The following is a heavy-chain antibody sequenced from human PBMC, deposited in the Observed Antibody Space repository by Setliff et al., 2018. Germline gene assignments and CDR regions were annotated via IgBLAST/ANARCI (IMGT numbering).Heavy chain of an antibody. CDR2: INSDESRT. Sequence: GGSLRLSCAASGFTFNRFAMHWVRQGPGKGLVWVARINSDESRTNYAGSVKGRFTISRDNAKNTVYLQMNSLRAEDTAVYYCARDREGDGNYYMDVWGKGTTVTVSS. V-gene: IGHV3-74*01. CDR1: GFTFNRFA. D-gene: IGHD1-1*01. J-gene: IGHJ6*03. CDR3: ARDREGDGNYYMDV.